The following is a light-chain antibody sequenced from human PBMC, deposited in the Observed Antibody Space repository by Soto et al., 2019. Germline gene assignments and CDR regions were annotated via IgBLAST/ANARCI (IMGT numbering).Light chain of an antibody. CDR3: QQYNKWPPIT. CDR1: QSVKTN. J-gene: IGKJ5*01. CDR2: GVS. Sequence: EIELTQSPGTLSASPGERATLSCRASQSVKTNLAWYQQKPGQAPRLLIYGVSSRATDIPSRFSGSGSGTEFTLTISSLQSEDFAVYFCQQYNKWPPITFGQGTRLEIK. V-gene: IGKV3-15*01.